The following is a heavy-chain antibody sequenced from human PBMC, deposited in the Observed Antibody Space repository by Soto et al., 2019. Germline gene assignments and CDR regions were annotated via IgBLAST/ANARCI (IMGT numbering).Heavy chain of an antibody. V-gene: IGHV4-34*01. Sequence: SETLSLTCAVYGGSFSGYYWSWIRQPPGKGLEWIGEINHSGSTNYNPSLKSRVTISVDTSKNQFSLKLSSVTAADTAVYYCAGSGVITMVTRRRRNWFDPWGQGTLVTVSS. J-gene: IGHJ5*02. D-gene: IGHD3-10*01. CDR1: GGSFSGYY. CDR2: INHSGST. CDR3: AGSGVITMVTRRRRNWFDP.